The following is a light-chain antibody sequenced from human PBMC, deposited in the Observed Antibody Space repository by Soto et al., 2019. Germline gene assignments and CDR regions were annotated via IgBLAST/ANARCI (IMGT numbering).Light chain of an antibody. J-gene: IGKJ4*01. CDR2: DAS. CDR1: QSLDNY. Sequence: EIVLTQSPATLSLSPGERATLSCRASQSLDNYLAWYQHKPGQAPRLLIYDASTRATDIPARFSGSGSGTDFTLSISRLEPEDFAVYYCQKRGHWPSFGGGTKVEIK. CDR3: QKRGHWPS. V-gene: IGKV3-11*01.